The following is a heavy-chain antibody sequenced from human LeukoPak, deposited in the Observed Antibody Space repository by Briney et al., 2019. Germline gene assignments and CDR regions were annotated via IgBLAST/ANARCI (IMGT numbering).Heavy chain of an antibody. CDR2: FDPEDGET. Sequence: ASVKVSCKVSGYTLTELSMHWVRQAPGKGLEWMGGFDPEDGETIYAQKFQGRVTMTEDTSTDTAYMELSSLRSGDTAVYYCATNSREREYQLLYYDYWGQGTLVTVSS. V-gene: IGHV1-24*01. D-gene: IGHD2-2*01. J-gene: IGHJ4*02. CDR3: ATNSREREYQLLYYDY. CDR1: GYTLTELS.